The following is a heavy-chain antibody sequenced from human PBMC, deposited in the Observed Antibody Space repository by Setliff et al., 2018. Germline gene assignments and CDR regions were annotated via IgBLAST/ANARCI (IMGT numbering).Heavy chain of an antibody. J-gene: IGHJ4*02. Sequence: GGSLRLSCAASGFTFSTYWMTWVRQAPGKGLECVANIKKDGSETHYVDSVKGRFIISRDNSKNTLYLQMNGLRAEDTAVYYCASYCSSTSCPFDYWGQGTLVTVSS. CDR3: ASYCSSTSCPFDY. V-gene: IGHV3-7*01. CDR2: IKKDGSET. CDR1: GFTFSTYW. D-gene: IGHD2-2*01.